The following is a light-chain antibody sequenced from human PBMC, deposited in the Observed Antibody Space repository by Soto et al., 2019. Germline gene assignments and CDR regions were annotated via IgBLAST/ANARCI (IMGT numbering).Light chain of an antibody. V-gene: IGKV4-1*01. CDR2: WAS. CDR1: QSVLSSSNNQNY. J-gene: IGKJ2*01. Sequence: DIVMTQSPDSLAVSLGERATINCKSSQSVLSSSNNQNYLIWYQQKPGQPPKMLIYWASTRESGVPDRFSGSGSGADFTLTISSLQAEDVAVYYCQQHYSTPYTFGQGTKLEIK. CDR3: QQHYSTPYT.